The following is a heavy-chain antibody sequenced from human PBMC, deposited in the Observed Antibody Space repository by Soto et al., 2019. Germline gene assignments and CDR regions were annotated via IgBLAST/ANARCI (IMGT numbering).Heavy chain of an antibody. CDR1: GFTIRTYG. CDR3: ARDFAPWGGHAIAARPGAFDI. Sequence: PGGSLRLSCEASGFTIRTYGISWVRQAPGQGLEWMGWISAYNGNTNYAQKLQGRVTMTTDTSTSTAYMELRSLRSDDTAVYYCARDFAPWGGHAIAARPGAFDIWGQGTMVTVSS. J-gene: IGHJ3*02. D-gene: IGHD6-6*01. V-gene: IGHV1-18*01. CDR2: ISAYNGNT.